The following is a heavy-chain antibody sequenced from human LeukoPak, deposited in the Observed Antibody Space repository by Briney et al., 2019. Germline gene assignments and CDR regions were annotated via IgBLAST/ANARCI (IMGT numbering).Heavy chain of an antibody. CDR1: GFIFSSYA. J-gene: IGHJ4*02. V-gene: IGHV3-23*01. D-gene: IGHD2-8*01. CDR2: ISVIGGST. Sequence: GGSLRLSCAASGFIFSSYAMSWVRQAPGKGLEGGSTISVIGGSTYYADSMKGRFTISRDNSKNTVYLQMNSLRAEDTAVYYCAKDRSCTNDVCHGDFDYWGQGTLVTVSS. CDR3: AKDRSCTNDVCHGDFDY.